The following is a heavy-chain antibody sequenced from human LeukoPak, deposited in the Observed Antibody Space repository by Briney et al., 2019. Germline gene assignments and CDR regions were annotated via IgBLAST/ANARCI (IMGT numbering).Heavy chain of an antibody. CDR1: GYTFTSYG. V-gene: IGHV1-18*01. D-gene: IGHD3-22*01. J-gene: IGHJ4*02. Sequence: ASVKVSCKASGYTFTSYGISWVRQAPGQGLEWMGWISAYNGNTNYAQKLQGRVTMTTDTSTSTAYMELRSLRSDDTAVYYCARDGPARDHYYYDSSGYYQPFDYWGQGTLVTVSS. CDR3: ARDGPARDHYYYDSSGYYQPFDY. CDR2: ISAYNGNT.